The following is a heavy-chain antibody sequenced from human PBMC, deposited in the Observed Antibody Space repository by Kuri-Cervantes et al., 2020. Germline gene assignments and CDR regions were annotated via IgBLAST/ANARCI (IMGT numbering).Heavy chain of an antibody. J-gene: IGHJ5*02. D-gene: IGHD2-2*01. V-gene: IGHV4-59*01. CDR1: GGSTSSYY. CDR2: IYYSGST. CDR3: ARGGRKYCSSTSCYLQNWFDP. Sequence: SESLSLTCTVSGGSTSSYYWSWIRQPPGNGLEWIGYIYYSGSTNYNPSLKSRVTISVDTSKNQFSLKLSSVTAADTAVYYCARGGRKYCSSTSCYLQNWFDPWGQGTLVTVSS.